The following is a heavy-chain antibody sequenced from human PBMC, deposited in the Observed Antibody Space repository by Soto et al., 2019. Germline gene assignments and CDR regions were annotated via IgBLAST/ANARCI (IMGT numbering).Heavy chain of an antibody. V-gene: IGHV4-59*01. Sequence: ETLSLTCTVSGGSISSYYWSWIRQPPGKGLEWIGYIHYSGSTNYNPSLKSRVTISVDTSKNQFSLKLSSVTAADTAVYYCARDRPFQEQQLVLPGAFDIWGQGTMVTVSS. J-gene: IGHJ3*02. CDR1: GGSISSYY. CDR2: IHYSGST. D-gene: IGHD6-13*01. CDR3: ARDRPFQEQQLVLPGAFDI.